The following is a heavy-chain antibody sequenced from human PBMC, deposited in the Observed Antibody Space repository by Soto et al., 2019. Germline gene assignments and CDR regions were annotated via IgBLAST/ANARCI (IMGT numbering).Heavy chain of an antibody. J-gene: IGHJ6*02. CDR2: INSDGSST. CDR1: GFTFSTYW. D-gene: IGHD3-10*01. V-gene: IGHV3-74*01. CDR3: ARDRWGGGRDMDV. Sequence: EVQLVESGGGLVQPGGSLRLSCAASGFTFSTYWIHWVRQAPGKGLVWVSRINSDGSSTNYADSVKRRFTISRDNAKNTLFLQMNSLRAEDTAVYYCARDRWGGGRDMDVWGQGTTVTVSS.